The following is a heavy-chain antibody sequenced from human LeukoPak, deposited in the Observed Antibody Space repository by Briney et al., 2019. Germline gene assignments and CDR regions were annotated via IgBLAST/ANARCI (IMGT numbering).Heavy chain of an antibody. Sequence: QSGGSLRLSCAASGFSFSSYWMSWVREAPGKGLEWVANIKQDGSDKYYLTSVRGRFTIFRDNAKNSLLLQMNSLRVEDTAVYYCARGGGHLDCWGQGTLVTVSS. V-gene: IGHV3-7*03. CDR3: ARGGGHLDC. CDR2: IKQDGSDK. D-gene: IGHD4-23*01. J-gene: IGHJ4*02. CDR1: GFSFSSYW.